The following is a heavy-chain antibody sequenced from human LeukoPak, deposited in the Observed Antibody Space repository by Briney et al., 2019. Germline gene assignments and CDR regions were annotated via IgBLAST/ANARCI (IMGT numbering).Heavy chain of an antibody. CDR3: ARGLYDSSGYDYFDY. CDR2: IKQDGSEK. V-gene: IGHV3-7*04. D-gene: IGHD3-22*01. CDR1: GFTFSSYW. Sequence: GALRLSCAASGFTFSSYWMSWVRQAPGKGLEWVANIKQDGSEKYYVDSVKGRFTISRDNAKNSLYLQMNSLRAEDTAVYYCARGLYDSSGYDYFDYWGQGTLVTVSS. J-gene: IGHJ4*02.